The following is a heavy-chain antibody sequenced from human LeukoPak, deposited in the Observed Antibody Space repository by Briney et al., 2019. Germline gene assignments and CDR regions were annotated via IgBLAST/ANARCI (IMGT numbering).Heavy chain of an antibody. J-gene: IGHJ1*01. CDR1: GGSFSGYY. D-gene: IGHD2-15*01. V-gene: IGHV4-34*01. CDR2: INHSGST. CDR3: ARRLIGYCSGGSCYSGYFQH. Sequence: SETLSLTCAVYGGSFSGYYWSWIRQPPGKGLEWIGEINHSGSTNYNPSLKSRVTISVDTSKNQFSLKLSSVTAADTAVYYCARRLIGYCSGGSCYSGYFQHWGQGTLVTVSS.